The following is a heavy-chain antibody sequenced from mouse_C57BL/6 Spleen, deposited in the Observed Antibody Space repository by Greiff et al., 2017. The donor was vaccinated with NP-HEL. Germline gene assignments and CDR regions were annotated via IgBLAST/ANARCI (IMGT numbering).Heavy chain of an antibody. Sequence: QVQLQQPGAELVKPGASVKLSCKASGYTFTSYWMQWVKQRPGQGLEWIGEIDPSDIYTNYNQKFKGKATLTVDTSSSTAYMQLSSLTSEDSAVYYCARSDYYGSSYRAMDYWGQGTSVTVSS. CDR2: IDPSDIYT. V-gene: IGHV1-50*01. J-gene: IGHJ4*01. CDR3: ARSDYYGSSYRAMDY. D-gene: IGHD1-1*01. CDR1: GYTFTSYW.